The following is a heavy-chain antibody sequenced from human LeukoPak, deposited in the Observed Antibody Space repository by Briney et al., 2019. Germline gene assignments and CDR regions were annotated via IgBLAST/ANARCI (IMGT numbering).Heavy chain of an antibody. Sequence: ASVNVSCRASGYTFTSDGISWVRQAPGQGLEWMGWISAYNGNTNYAQKFQGRVTMTTDTSTSTAYMELRSLRSDDTAIYYCARGRGLVVPTAIPVWFDPWGLGTLVTVSS. CDR3: ARGRGLVVPTAIPVWFDP. J-gene: IGHJ5*02. D-gene: IGHD2-2*02. CDR2: ISAYNGNT. CDR1: GYTFTSDG. V-gene: IGHV1-18*01.